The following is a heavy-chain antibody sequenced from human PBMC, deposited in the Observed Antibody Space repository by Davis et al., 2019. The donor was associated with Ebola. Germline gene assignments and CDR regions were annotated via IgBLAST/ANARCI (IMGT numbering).Heavy chain of an antibody. CDR2: IRSKANSYAT. CDR3: STGNYPREY. V-gene: IGHV3-73*01. D-gene: IGHD1-7*01. Sequence: PGGSLRLSCAASGFTFSGSAMHWVRQASGKGLEWVGRIRSKANSYATAYAASVKGRFTIYRDDLTYTAYLQMNSLKTEDTAVYYCSTGNYPREYWGQGTLVTVSS. CDR1: GFTFSGSA. J-gene: IGHJ4*02.